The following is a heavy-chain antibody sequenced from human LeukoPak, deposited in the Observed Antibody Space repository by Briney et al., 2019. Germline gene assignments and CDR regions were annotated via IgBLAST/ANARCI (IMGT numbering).Heavy chain of an antibody. CDR1: GFTVSSNY. CDR2: IYSGGST. J-gene: IGHJ4*02. CDR3: AKDGGSSSWYHYFDY. Sequence: GGSLRLSCAASGFTVSSNYMSWVRQAPGKGLEWVSVIYSGGSTYYADSVKGRFTISRDNSKNTLYLQMNSLRAEDTAVYYCAKDGGSSSWYHYFDYWGQGTLVTVSS. V-gene: IGHV3-53*01. D-gene: IGHD6-13*01.